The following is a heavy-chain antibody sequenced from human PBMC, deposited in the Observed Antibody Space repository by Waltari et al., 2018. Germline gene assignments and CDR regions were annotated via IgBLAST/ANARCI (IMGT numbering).Heavy chain of an antibody. CDR2: INAGNGNT. Sequence: QVQLVQSGAEVQKPGASVKVSCKPSGYTFTNYAMHWVRQAPGQRLEWMGWINAGNGNTKYSQKFQGRVTITRDTSASTAYMELSSMRSEDTAVYYCARDSGGSCSLWGQGTLVTVSS. V-gene: IGHV1-3*01. CDR1: GYTFTNYA. J-gene: IGHJ4*02. CDR3: ARDSGGSCSL. D-gene: IGHD2-15*01.